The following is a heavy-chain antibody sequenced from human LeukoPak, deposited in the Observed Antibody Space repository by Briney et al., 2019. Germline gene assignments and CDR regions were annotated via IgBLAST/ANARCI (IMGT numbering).Heavy chain of an antibody. D-gene: IGHD3-22*01. Sequence: GGSLRLSCAASGFTLSSYAMSWVRQAPGKGLEWVSATSSSDAGTYYAESVRGRFTISRDNSKNTLFLQMNSLRAEDAAVYYCAKAYGTNGYYQLPIDFWGQGTLVTVSS. J-gene: IGHJ4*02. CDR2: TSSSDAGT. CDR1: GFTLSSYA. V-gene: IGHV3-23*01. CDR3: AKAYGTNGYYQLPIDF.